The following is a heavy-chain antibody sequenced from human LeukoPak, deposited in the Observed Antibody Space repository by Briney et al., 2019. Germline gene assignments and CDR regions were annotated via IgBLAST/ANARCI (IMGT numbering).Heavy chain of an antibody. D-gene: IGHD3-10*01. Sequence: PGGSLRLSCTASGFTFGDYAMSWVRQAPGKGLEWVGFISSKAYGGTTEYAASVKGRFTISRDDSKSIAYLQMKRLKTEDTAVYYCTRAAQGYYYGSGSQRYYYYYMDVWGKGTTVTISS. V-gene: IGHV3-49*04. CDR1: GFTFGDYA. CDR3: TRAAQGYYYGSGSQRYYYYYMDV. J-gene: IGHJ6*03. CDR2: ISSKAYGGTT.